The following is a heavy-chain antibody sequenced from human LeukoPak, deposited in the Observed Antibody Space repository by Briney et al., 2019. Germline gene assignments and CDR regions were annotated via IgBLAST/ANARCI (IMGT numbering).Heavy chain of an antibody. V-gene: IGHV3-74*01. Sequence: PGGSLRLSCAASGFTFSNYWMHWVRQAPGKGLVWVSRINSDGSSTTYADSVKGRFTISRDNAKNTLYLQMNSLRAEDTAVYYCASPDYGSGSYYVDYWGQGTLVTVSS. J-gene: IGHJ4*02. CDR2: INSDGSST. CDR3: ASPDYGSGSYYVDY. CDR1: GFTFSNYW. D-gene: IGHD3-10*01.